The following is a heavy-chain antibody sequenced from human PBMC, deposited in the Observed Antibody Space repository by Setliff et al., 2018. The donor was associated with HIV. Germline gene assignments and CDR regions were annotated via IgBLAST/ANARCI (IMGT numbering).Heavy chain of an antibody. CDR1: GGSIRSGSYY. D-gene: IGHD1-26*01. J-gene: IGHJ3*02. Sequence: SETLSLTCTVSGGSIRSGSYYWTWIRQPAGKGLEWIGHISTSGSTNYNPSLKSRVTISVDTSKNQFSLRLNSVTAADTAVYYCARASVGATGLYAFEIWGQGTMVTVS. CDR2: ISTSGST. V-gene: IGHV4-61*09. CDR3: ARASVGATGLYAFEI.